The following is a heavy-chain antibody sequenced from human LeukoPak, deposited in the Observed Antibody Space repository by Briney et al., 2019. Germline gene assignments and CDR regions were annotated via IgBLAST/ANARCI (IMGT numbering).Heavy chain of an antibody. CDR2: INHSGST. Sequence: SETLSLTCTVSGASISGSSHYFWGWIRQTPGKGLEWIGEINHSGSTNYNPSLKSRVTISVDTSKNQFSLKLSSVTAADTAVYYCATSGIVVVAATYWYWGQGTLVTVSS. V-gene: IGHV4-34*01. J-gene: IGHJ4*02. CDR1: GASISGSSHYF. CDR3: ATSGIVVVAATYWY. D-gene: IGHD2-15*01.